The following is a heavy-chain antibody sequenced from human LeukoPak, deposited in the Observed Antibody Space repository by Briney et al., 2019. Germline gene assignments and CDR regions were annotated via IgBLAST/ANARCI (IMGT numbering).Heavy chain of an antibody. CDR3: ARVLNWGSFNYYFGMDV. D-gene: IGHD7-27*01. Sequence: PSETLSLTCGVSGGSISTTNWWTWVRQPPGEGLEWIGEVHLSGRTHYNPSLESRVTMSVDMSENHISLRLTSVTAADTAVYYCARVLNWGSFNYYFGMDVWGQGTTVTVSS. CDR1: GGSISTTNW. V-gene: IGHV4-4*02. CDR2: VHLSGRT. J-gene: IGHJ6*02.